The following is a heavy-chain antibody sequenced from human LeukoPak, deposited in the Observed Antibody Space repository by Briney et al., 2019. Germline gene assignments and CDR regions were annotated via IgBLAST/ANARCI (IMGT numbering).Heavy chain of an antibody. D-gene: IGHD1-1*01. CDR1: GFTFSSYA. J-gene: IGHJ5*02. CDR3: AKRLTASSTWTSLDP. CDR2: IYGSGTTT. Sequence: GGSLRLSCAASGFTFSSYALNRVRQAPGKGLEWVSVIYGSGTTTYYADSVRGRFTISRDSSKSTMYLQMNSLRVEDTAVYYCAKRLTASSTWTSLDPWGQGTLVTVSS. V-gene: IGHV3-23*01.